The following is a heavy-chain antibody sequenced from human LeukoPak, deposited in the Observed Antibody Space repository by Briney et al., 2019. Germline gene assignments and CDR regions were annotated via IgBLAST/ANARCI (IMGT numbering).Heavy chain of an antibody. J-gene: IGHJ4*02. Sequence: GGSLRLTCAASGFSFSAAWMTWVRQAPGKGLEWVATIKNDGSDKYYVDSVKGRFTLSRDNAKHSVYRQMNSLRVEDTAVYYCVNLGYSDGGQGTLVTVSS. V-gene: IGHV3-7*01. D-gene: IGHD5-12*01. CDR1: GFSFSAAW. CDR2: IKNDGSDK. CDR3: VNLGYSD.